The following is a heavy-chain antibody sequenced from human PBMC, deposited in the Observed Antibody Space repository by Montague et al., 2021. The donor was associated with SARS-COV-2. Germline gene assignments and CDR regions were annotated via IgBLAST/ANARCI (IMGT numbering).Heavy chain of an antibody. Sequence: TLSLTCTVYGDSIKKEHYYWSWIRQPPGKGLEWITYIYYSGSAYYNPSLKSPVTISVDTSKNQFSLKLISVTAAATALYYCARVTTYDYDNTGYSDYWGQGTLVTVSS. J-gene: IGHJ4*02. V-gene: IGHV4-30-4*08. D-gene: IGHD3-22*01. CDR3: ARVTTYDYDNTGYSDY. CDR2: IYYSGSA. CDR1: GDSIKKEHYY.